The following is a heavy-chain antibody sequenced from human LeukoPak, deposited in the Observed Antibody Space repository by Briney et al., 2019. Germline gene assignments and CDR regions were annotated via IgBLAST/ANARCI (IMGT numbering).Heavy chain of an antibody. CDR3: ARDGDCSSDSCYFDY. D-gene: IGHD2-2*01. Sequence: PSQTLSLTCTVSGGSISSSAYYWSWIRQHPGKGLEWIGYIYYSGITYYNPSLKSRVTISVDTSKNQFSLNLSSVTAADTPVYYCARDGDCSSDSCYFDYWGQGILVTVSS. J-gene: IGHJ4*02. CDR1: GGSISSSAYY. V-gene: IGHV4-31*03. CDR2: IYYSGIT.